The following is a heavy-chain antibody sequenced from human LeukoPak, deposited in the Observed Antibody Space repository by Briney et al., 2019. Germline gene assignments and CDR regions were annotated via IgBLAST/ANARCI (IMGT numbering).Heavy chain of an antibody. CDR1: GYSIRIGYY. V-gene: IGHV4-38-2*02. CDR3: AIGGYDSTSFDY. J-gene: IGHJ4*02. Sequence: SETLSLTCNVSGYSIRIGYYWGWIRQPPGKGLEWIGSIYHSGSTYYNPSLKSRVTISVDTSKNQFSLKLSSVTAADTAVYYCAIGGYDSTSFDYWGQGTLVTVPS. D-gene: IGHD5-12*01. CDR2: IYHSGST.